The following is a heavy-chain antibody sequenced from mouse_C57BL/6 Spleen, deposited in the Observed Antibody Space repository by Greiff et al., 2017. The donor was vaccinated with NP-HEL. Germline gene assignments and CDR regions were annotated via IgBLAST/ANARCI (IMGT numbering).Heavy chain of an antibody. V-gene: IGHV1-50*01. CDR3: ASYYGSSYDFDY. Sequence: VQLQQSGAELVKPGASVKLSCKASGYTFTSYWMQWVKQRPGQGLEWIGEIDPSDSYTNYNQKFKGKATLTVDTSSSTAYMQLSSLTSEDSAVYYWASYYGSSYDFDYWGQGTTLTVSS. CDR2: IDPSDSYT. J-gene: IGHJ2*01. D-gene: IGHD1-1*01. CDR1: GYTFTSYW.